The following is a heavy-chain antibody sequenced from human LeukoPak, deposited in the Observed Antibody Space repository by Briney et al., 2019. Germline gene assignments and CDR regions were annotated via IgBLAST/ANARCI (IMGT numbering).Heavy chain of an antibody. Sequence: GASVKVSCKASGGTFSSYAISWVRQAPGQGLEWMGGIIPIFGTANYAQKFQGRVTITADESTSTAYMELSSLRSEDTAVYYCASLVGYCSGGSCRSDYWGQGTLVTVSS. CDR2: IIPIFGTA. V-gene: IGHV1-69*13. D-gene: IGHD2-15*01. CDR3: ASLVGYCSGGSCRSDY. CDR1: GGTFSSYA. J-gene: IGHJ4*02.